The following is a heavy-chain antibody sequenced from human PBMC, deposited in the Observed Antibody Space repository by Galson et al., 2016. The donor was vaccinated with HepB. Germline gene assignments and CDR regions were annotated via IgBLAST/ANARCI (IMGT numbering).Heavy chain of an antibody. Sequence: SLRLSCAASGFTLSGSHMHWVRQASEKGLEWVGHIRSKADNYATAYGASVKGRFTISRDDSKNTAYLQMDSLKTEDTAVYFCARAPTFDYDVSGYYPYYFDYWGQGTLVTVSS. CDR2: IRSKADNYAT. V-gene: IGHV3-73*01. J-gene: IGHJ4*02. CDR1: GFTLSGSH. CDR3: ARAPTFDYDVSGYYPYYFDY. D-gene: IGHD3-22*01.